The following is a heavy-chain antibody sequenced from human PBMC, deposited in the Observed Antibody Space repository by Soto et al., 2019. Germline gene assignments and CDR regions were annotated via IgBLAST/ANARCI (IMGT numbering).Heavy chain of an antibody. V-gene: IGHV1-3*01. Sequence: GASVKVSCKVSGYSFTNYATHWVRQAPGQRLEWMGWINAGNGNTKYSQKFQGRVTITRDTSASTAYMELSSLRSEDTAVYYCARVSGYYLPDYWGQGTLVTVSS. CDR1: GYSFTNYA. D-gene: IGHD5-12*01. CDR3: ARVSGYYLPDY. CDR2: INAGNGNT. J-gene: IGHJ4*02.